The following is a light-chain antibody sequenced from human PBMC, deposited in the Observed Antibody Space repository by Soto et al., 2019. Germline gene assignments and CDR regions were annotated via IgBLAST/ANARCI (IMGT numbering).Light chain of an antibody. CDR1: QSVGSTY. CDR3: QQRSNWRT. Sequence: EIVLTQSPGTLSLSPGERATLSCRASQSVGSTYLAWYQQKPGQAPRLLIYDASNRATGIPARFSGSGSGTDFTLTISSLEPEDFAVYYCQQRSNWRTFGQGTKVDSK. V-gene: IGKV3D-20*02. J-gene: IGKJ1*01. CDR2: DAS.